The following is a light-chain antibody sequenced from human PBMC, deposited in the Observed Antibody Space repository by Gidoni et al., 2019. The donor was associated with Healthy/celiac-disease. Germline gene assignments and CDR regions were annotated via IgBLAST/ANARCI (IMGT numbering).Light chain of an antibody. V-gene: IGKV3-11*01. CDR1: QSVSSY. J-gene: IGKJ3*01. Sequence: IVLPQSPSTLSLSPGERATLSCRASQSVSSYLAWYQQKPGQAPRLLIYDASNRATGIPARFSGSGSGTDFTLTISSLEPEDFAVYYCQQRSNWPPIFTFGPGTKVDIK. CDR3: QQRSNWPPIFT. CDR2: DAS.